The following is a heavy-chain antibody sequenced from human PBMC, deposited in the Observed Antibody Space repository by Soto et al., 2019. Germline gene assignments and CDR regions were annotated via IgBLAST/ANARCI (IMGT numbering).Heavy chain of an antibody. Sequence: EVQLVESGGGLVQPGGSLRLSCAASGFTFSTFSMHWVRQSPGKGLEWISYISSSSGTKYYADSAEGRFTISRDNAKSLLYLQMNSLRVEDTAVYYCAGAVLWVDSWGQGTPVTVSS. CDR3: AGAVLWVDS. V-gene: IGHV3-48*01. CDR2: ISSSSGTK. J-gene: IGHJ4*02. CDR1: GFTFSTFS. D-gene: IGHD2-21*01.